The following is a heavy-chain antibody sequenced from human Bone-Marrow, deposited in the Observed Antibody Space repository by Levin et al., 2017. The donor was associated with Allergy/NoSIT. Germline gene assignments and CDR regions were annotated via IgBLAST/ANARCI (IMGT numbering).Heavy chain of an antibody. Sequence: GESLKISCAASGFIFDNYGMSWVRQAPGKGLEWVSGINWNGGSTGYADSVKGRFTISRDNAKNSLYLQMNSLGAEDTALYHCARVVYSGSSYYFDYWGQGTLVTVSS. CDR2: INWNGGST. CDR1: GFIFDNYG. V-gene: IGHV3-20*01. CDR3: ARVVYSGSSYYFDY. J-gene: IGHJ4*02. D-gene: IGHD1-26*01.